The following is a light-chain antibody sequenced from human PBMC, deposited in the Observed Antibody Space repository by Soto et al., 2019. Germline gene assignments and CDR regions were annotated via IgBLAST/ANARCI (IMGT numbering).Light chain of an antibody. V-gene: IGKV1-6*01. J-gene: IGKJ1*01. CDR2: AAS. CDR3: LRDYDYPWT. CDR1: QGVGND. Sequence: AIQMTQSPSSLSASVGDRVTVTCRASQGVGNDLGWYQHKPGKAPKLLIFAASTLQTGVPSRFSGSGSGTDFTLTISGLQAEDSATYCCLRDYDYPWTFGQGTKVEVK.